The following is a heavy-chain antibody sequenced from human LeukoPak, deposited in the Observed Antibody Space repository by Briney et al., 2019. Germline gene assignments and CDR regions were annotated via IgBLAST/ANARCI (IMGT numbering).Heavy chain of an antibody. CDR3: ARQVYNWNDPTETPYYFDY. D-gene: IGHD1-20*01. CDR1: GGSISSSSYY. Sequence: SETLSLTCTVSGGSISSSSYYWGWIRQPPGKGLEWIGSIYYSGSTYYNPSLKSRVTISVDTSKNQFSLKLSSVTAADTAVYYCARQVYNWNDPTETPYYFDYWGQGTLVTVSS. CDR2: IYYSGST. V-gene: IGHV4-39*07. J-gene: IGHJ4*02.